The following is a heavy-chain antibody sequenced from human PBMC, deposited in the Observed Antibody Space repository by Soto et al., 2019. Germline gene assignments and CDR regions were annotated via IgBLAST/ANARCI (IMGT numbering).Heavy chain of an antibody. Sequence: SETLSLTCTVSGGSISSSSFHWGWIRQPPGKGLEWIGSIYYSGSTYYSPSLKSRVTISVDTSKNQFSLKLSSVTAADTAVYYCARVRMRPPYYYDSSGYYPDYWGQGTLVTVSS. CDR2: IYYSGST. CDR1: GGSISSSSFH. V-gene: IGHV4-39*07. D-gene: IGHD3-22*01. CDR3: ARVRMRPPYYYDSSGYYPDY. J-gene: IGHJ4*02.